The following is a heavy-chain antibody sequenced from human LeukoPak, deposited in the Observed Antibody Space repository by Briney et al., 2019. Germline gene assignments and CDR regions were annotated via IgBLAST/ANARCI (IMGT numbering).Heavy chain of an antibody. CDR1: GFTVSSKY. Sequence: GGSLRLSCAVSGFTVSSKYMSWVRQAPGKGLEWVSVIFSGDKTYYADSVKGRFTISRDNAKNTLYLQMNSLRVEDTAVYYCARGYSVRGDYWGQGTLVTVSS. CDR3: ARGYSVRGDY. CDR2: IFSGDKT. J-gene: IGHJ4*02. D-gene: IGHD2-21*01. V-gene: IGHV3-53*01.